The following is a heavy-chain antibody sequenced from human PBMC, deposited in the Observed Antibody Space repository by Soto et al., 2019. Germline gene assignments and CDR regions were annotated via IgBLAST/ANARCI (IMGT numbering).Heavy chain of an antibody. CDR2: IYYSGGT. V-gene: IGHV4-31*02. D-gene: IGHD3-22*01. CDR3: ASIYDSSGYYYGNNWFDP. Sequence: SEALSLTCTVSGASIGSGDYCWSWNNQHPGKGLEWIGYIYYSGGTYYNPSLKSRVTISVDTSKNQFSLELSSVTAADTAVYYCASIYDSSGYYYGNNWFDPWGQGTLVTVSS. J-gene: IGHJ5*02. CDR1: GASIGSGDYC.